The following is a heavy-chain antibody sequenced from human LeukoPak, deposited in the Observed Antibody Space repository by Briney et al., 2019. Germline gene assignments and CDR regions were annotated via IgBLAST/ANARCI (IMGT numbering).Heavy chain of an antibody. D-gene: IGHD2-2*01. CDR1: GGSVTSTNW. CDR2: VHLDGRT. V-gene: IGHV4-4*02. CDR3: ARDPAVPPSYYYGMDV. J-gene: IGHJ6*02. Sequence: SETLSLTCDVSGGSVTSTNWWTWVRQPPGKGLEWIGEVHLDGRTNYNPSLKSRLIMSVDLPENHISLKLSSVTAADTAVYYCARDPAVPPSYYYGMDVWGQGTTVTVSS.